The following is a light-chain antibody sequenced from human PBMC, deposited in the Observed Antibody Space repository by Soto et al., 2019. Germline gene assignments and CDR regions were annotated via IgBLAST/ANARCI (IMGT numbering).Light chain of an antibody. V-gene: IGLV3-27*01. CDR3: YSAADNNLV. CDR2: KDT. CDR1: VLAKKY. J-gene: IGLJ2*01. Sequence: SYELTQPSSMSVSPGQTARITCSGDVLAKKYARWVQQKPGQAPVLVIFKDTERPSGIPERFSGSSSGTTVTLTISGAQLEDEADYYCYSAADNNLVFGGGTKLTVL.